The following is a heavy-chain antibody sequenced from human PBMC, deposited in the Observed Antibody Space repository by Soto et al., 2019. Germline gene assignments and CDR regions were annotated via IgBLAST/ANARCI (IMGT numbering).Heavy chain of an antibody. D-gene: IGHD1-7*01. J-gene: IGHJ4*02. Sequence: GGSLRLSCATSGLTFSNYAMSWVRQAPGGGLEWVSSMSGSSSTTYYADSVRGRFTISRDRSKNTLYLQMSSLRAEDTALYYCAKNQERELPRVIDFWGQGTLSPSPQ. CDR2: MSGSSSTT. V-gene: IGHV3-23*01. CDR1: GLTFSNYA. CDR3: AKNQERELPRVIDF.